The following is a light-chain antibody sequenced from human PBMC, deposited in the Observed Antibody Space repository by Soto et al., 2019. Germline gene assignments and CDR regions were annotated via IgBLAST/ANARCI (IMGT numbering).Light chain of an antibody. V-gene: IGKV1-5*01. J-gene: IGKJ1*01. Sequence: DIQMTQSPSTLSASVGDRLTITCRASQSISSWLAWYQQRPGKAPKLLIFDASSLESGVPSRFSGSGSGTEFTLTISSLQPDDFATYYCQHYNSYSEAFGQGTKVDI. CDR1: QSISSW. CDR2: DAS. CDR3: QHYNSYSEA.